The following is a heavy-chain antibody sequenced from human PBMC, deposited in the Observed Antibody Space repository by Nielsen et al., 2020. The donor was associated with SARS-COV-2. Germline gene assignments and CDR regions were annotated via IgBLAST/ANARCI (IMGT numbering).Heavy chain of an antibody. CDR1: GFTFSSYA. CDR2: ISGSGGST. D-gene: IGHD6-19*01. V-gene: IGHV3-23*01. Sequence: GESLKISCAASGFTFSSYAMSWVRQAPGKGLEWVSAISGSGGSTYYADSVKGRFTISRDNAKNSLYLQMNSLRAEDTALYYCASRVGQWLDYWGQGTLVTVSS. J-gene: IGHJ4*02. CDR3: ASRVGQWLDY.